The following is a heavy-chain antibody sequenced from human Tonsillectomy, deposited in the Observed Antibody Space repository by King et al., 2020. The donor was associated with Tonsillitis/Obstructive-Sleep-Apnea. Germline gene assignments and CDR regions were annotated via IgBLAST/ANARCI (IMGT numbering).Heavy chain of an antibody. D-gene: IGHD3-22*01. CDR1: GFSFDDYA. J-gene: IGHJ4*02. V-gene: IGHV3-9*01. Sequence: VQLVESGGSLVQPGRSLRLSCAASGFSFDDYAMHWVRQVPGKGLEWVAGIKWNTGIIGYADSVKGRCTISRDNAKNSLYLQMNSLRPEDTALYYCAKEYGHYYNDNSGAPSFDYWGQGTLVTVSS. CDR3: AKEYGHYYNDNSGAPSFDY. CDR2: IKWNTGII.